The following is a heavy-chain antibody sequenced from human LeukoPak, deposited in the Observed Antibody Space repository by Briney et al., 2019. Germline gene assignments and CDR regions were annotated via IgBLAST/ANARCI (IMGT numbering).Heavy chain of an antibody. J-gene: IGHJ3*02. Sequence: GGSLRLSCAASGFTFSSYAMSWVRQAPGKGLEWVSAISGSGGSTYYADSVKGRFTISRDNSENTLYLQMNSLRAEDTAVYYCAKTGSNHDAFDIWGQGTMVTVSS. CDR2: ISGSGGST. V-gene: IGHV3-23*01. D-gene: IGHD5-24*01. CDR1: GFTFSSYA. CDR3: AKTGSNHDAFDI.